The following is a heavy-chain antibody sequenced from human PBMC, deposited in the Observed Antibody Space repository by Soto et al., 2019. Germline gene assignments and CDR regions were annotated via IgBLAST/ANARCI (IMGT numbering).Heavy chain of an antibody. CDR1: GGSVSSGSYY. D-gene: IGHD2-8*01. Sequence: QVQLQESGPGLVKPSETLSLTCTVSGGSVSSGSYYWSWIRQPPGKGLEWIVYIYYSGSTNYNPSLKGRVTISVDTSKNQFSLTLSSVTAAGTAVYYCARDGCKGYAIGYCAYWGQGTLVTVSS. CDR3: ARDGCKGYAIGYCAY. J-gene: IGHJ4*02. V-gene: IGHV4-61*01. CDR2: IYYSGST.